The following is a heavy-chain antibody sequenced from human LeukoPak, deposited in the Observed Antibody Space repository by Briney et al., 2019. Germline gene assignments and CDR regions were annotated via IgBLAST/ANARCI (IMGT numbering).Heavy chain of an antibody. CDR1: GGSFSGYY. CDR3: ARDAHRNYDILTGYYNGAYYYYYYMDV. D-gene: IGHD3-9*01. Sequence: SETLSLTCAVYGGSFSGYYWSWIRQPPGKGLEWIGEINHSGSTNYNPSLKSRVTISVDTSKNQFSLKLSSVTAADTAVYYCARDAHRNYDILTGYYNGAYYYYYYMDVWGKGTTVTVSS. CDR2: INHSGST. J-gene: IGHJ6*03. V-gene: IGHV4-34*01.